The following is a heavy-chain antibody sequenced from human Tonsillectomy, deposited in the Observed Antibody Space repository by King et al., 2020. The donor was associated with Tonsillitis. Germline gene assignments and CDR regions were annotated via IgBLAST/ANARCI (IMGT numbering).Heavy chain of an antibody. D-gene: IGHD3-10*01. V-gene: IGHV1-18*01. Sequence: VQLVQSGAEVKKAGASVRLSCKASGYTFTNYGINWVRQAPGQGLEWMGWINTYNGNTKYAHKVQGRVTMTTETSTSTAKMELRSLTSDDAAVYYCARDSGILGELLSISTENHYYMDVWGKGTTVTVSS. CDR3: ARDSGILGELLSISTENHYYMDV. CDR1: GYTFTNYG. CDR2: INTYNGNT. J-gene: IGHJ6*03.